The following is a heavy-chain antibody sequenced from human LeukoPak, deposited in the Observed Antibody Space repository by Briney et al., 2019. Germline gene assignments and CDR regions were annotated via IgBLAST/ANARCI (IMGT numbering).Heavy chain of an antibody. CDR3: ARGRWVAPRQGYYLDY. Sequence: GASVKVSCKASGYTFTDYAMQWVRQAPRQSLEWMGWINAGNGDTKYSQMFQGRVTITRDTSASTAYMELSSLRSEDTAVYYCARGRWVAPRQGYYLDYWGQGTLVTASS. CDR2: INAGNGDT. V-gene: IGHV1-3*01. J-gene: IGHJ4*02. CDR1: GYTFTDYA. D-gene: IGHD5-12*01.